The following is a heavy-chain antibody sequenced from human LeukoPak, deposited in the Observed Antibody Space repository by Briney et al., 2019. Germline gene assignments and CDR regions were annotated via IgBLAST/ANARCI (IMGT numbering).Heavy chain of an antibody. J-gene: IGHJ6*02. Sequence: SETLSLTCTVSGGSTSSYYWSWIRQPPGKGLEWIGYIYYSGSTNYNPSLKSRVTISVDTSKNQFSLKLSSVTAADTAVYYCATYGMDVWGQGTTVTVSS. CDR2: IYYSGST. CDR1: GGSTSSYY. V-gene: IGHV4-59*08. CDR3: ATYGMDV.